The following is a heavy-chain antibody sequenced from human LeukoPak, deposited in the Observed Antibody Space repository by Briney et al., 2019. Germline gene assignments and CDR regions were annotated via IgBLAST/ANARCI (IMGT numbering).Heavy chain of an antibody. D-gene: IGHD3-22*01. CDR2: MNPNSGNT. J-gene: IGHJ3*02. V-gene: IGHV1-8*01. CDR1: GYTFTSYD. CDR3: ARAYSQNYYDSSGTFDI. Sequence: ASVKVSCKASGYTFTSYDINWVRQATGQGLEWMGWMNPNSGNTGYAQKFQGRVTITRNTSISTAYMELSSLRSEDTAVYYCARAYSQNYYDSSGTFDIWGQGTMVTVSS.